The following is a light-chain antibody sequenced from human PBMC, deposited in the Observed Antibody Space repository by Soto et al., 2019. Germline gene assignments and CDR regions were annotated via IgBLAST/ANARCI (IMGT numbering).Light chain of an antibody. CDR3: QQYNTYRLT. J-gene: IGKJ1*01. V-gene: IGKV1-5*03. CDR1: QSISDR. CDR2: KAS. Sequence: DFLMTQSPSTLSASVGDRVTITCRASQSISDRLAWYQQKPGNAPKLLIYKASSLQSGVPPRFSGSGSGTEFTLTIISLQPDDFAMYYCQQYNTYRLTFGQGTKVEIK.